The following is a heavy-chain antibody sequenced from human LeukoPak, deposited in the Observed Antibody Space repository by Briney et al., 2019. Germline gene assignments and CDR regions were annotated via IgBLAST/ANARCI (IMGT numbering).Heavy chain of an antibody. J-gene: IGHJ5*02. V-gene: IGHV4-38-2*02. CDR1: GYSISSGYY. D-gene: IGHD6-13*01. CDR3: ARGLISSSWRNNWFDP. Sequence: SETLSLTCTVSGYSISSGYYWGWIRQPPGKGLEWIGSIYHSGSTYYNPSLKSRVTISVDTSKNQFSLKLSSVTAADTAVYYCARGLISSSWRNNWFDPWGQGTLVTVSS. CDR2: IYHSGST.